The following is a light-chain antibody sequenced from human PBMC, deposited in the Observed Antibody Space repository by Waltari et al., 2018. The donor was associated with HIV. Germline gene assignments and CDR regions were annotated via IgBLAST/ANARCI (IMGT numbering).Light chain of an antibody. CDR1: QDISNY. J-gene: IGKJ2*01. Sequence: DIQLAQSPSSLSASIGDRITITCQASQDISNYLNWYQHKPGKAPKLLIYDASNLQTGVPSRFSGSGSGTDFTFTITSLQPEDFATYYCQQFDHLPYTFGQGTRLEIK. CDR3: QQFDHLPYT. V-gene: IGKV1-33*01. CDR2: DAS.